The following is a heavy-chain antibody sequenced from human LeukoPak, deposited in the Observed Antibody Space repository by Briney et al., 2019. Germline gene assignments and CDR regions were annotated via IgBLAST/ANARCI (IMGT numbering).Heavy chain of an antibody. CDR3: ARVSLYYDYVWGGNPDAFDI. J-gene: IGHJ3*02. D-gene: IGHD3-16*01. CDR2: INHSGST. CDR1: GGSFSGYY. Sequence: KPSETLSLTCAVYGGSFSGYYWSWIRQPPGKGLEWIGEINHSGSTNYNPSLKRRVTISVDTSKNQFSLKLSSVTAADTAVYYCARVSLYYDYVWGGNPDAFDIWGQGTMVTVSS. V-gene: IGHV4-34*01.